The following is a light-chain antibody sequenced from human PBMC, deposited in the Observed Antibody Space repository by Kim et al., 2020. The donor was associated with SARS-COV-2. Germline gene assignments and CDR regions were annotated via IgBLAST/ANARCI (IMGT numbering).Light chain of an antibody. Sequence: VKFTCTLTSGPSNYAIAWYQQQPQKGPRYLMKVNSDGSHIRGDGIPDRFSGSSSGAERYLSISSLQSEDEADYYCQTWGPGVKWVFGGGTQLTVL. CDR1: SGPSNYA. V-gene: IGLV4-69*01. CDR2: VNSDGSH. J-gene: IGLJ3*02. CDR3: QTWGPGVKWV.